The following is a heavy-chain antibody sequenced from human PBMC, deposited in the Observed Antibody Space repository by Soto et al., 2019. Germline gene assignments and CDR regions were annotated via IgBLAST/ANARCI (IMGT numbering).Heavy chain of an antibody. J-gene: IGHJ4*02. CDR3: ARDAVGYQPPTY. V-gene: IGHV1-69*06. Sequence: QVQLVQSGAEVKKPGSSVKVSCKASGGTFSSYAITWVRQAPGQGLEWMGGTIPLFGTPNYAQKFQGRVTITADKSTNTVYMERSSLRSEDTGVYYCARDAVGYQPPTYWGQGTLVTVSS. CDR2: TIPLFGTP. CDR1: GGTFSSYA. D-gene: IGHD2-2*01.